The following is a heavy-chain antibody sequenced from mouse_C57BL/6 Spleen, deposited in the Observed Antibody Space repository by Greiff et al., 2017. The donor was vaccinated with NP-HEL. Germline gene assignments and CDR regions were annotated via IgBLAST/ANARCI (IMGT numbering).Heavy chain of an antibody. D-gene: IGHD1-1*01. CDR1: GFSLTSYG. V-gene: IGHV2-2*01. Sequence: QVQLKESGPGLVQPSQSLSITCTVSGFSLTSYGVPWVRQSPGQGLEWLGVLWSGGSSDYNAAFISRLSISKDNSKSQVFFKMNSLQADDTAIYYCARHGSSYLYYAMDYWGQGTSVTVSS. CDR3: ARHGSSYLYYAMDY. CDR2: LWSGGSS. J-gene: IGHJ4*01.